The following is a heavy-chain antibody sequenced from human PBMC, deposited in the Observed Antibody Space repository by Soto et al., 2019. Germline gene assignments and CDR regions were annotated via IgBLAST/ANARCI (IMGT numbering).Heavy chain of an antibody. CDR1: GGSISSYY. Sequence: SETLSLTCSVSGGSISSYYWSWIRQPPGKGLEWIGYIYYSGSTNYNPSLKSRVTISVDTSKNQFSLKLSSVTAADTAVYYCARNYGPGYTFDYWGQGTLVTVSS. CDR3: ARNYGPGYTFDY. V-gene: IGHV4-59*08. CDR2: IYYSGST. D-gene: IGHD3-10*01. J-gene: IGHJ4*02.